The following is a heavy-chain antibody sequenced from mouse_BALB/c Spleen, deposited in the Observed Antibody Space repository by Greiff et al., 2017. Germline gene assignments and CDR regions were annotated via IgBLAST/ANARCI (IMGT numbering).Heavy chain of an antibody. CDR1: GFNIKDTY. D-gene: IGHD2-4*01. V-gene: IGHV14-3*02. CDR3: ARWSTMITTYAMDY. Sequence: EVKVEESGAELVKPGASVKLSCTASGFNIKDTYMHWVKQRPEQGLEWIGRIDPANGNTKYDPKFQGKATITADTSSNTAYLQLSSLTSEDTAVYYCARWSTMITTYAMDYWGQGTSVTVSS. J-gene: IGHJ4*01. CDR2: IDPANGNT.